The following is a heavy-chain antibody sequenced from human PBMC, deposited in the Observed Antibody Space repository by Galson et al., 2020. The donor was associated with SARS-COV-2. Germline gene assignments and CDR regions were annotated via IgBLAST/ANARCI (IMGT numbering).Heavy chain of an antibody. J-gene: IGHJ4*02. CDR1: GFTFSNAW. V-gene: IGHV3-15*01. D-gene: IGHD5-18*01. Sequence: GGSLRLSCAAPGFTFSNAWMSWVRQAPGKGLEWVGRIKSKTDGGTTDYAAPVKGRFTISRDDSKNTLYLQMNSLKTEDTAVYYCTTERYSYGLRGGVMYYFDYWGQGTLVTVSS. CDR3: TTERYSYGLRGGVMYYFDY. CDR2: IKSKTDGGTT.